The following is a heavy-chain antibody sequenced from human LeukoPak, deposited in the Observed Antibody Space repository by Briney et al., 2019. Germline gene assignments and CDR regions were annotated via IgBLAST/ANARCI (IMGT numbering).Heavy chain of an antibody. CDR2: ISGSGGST. J-gene: IGHJ4*02. Sequence: GGSLRLSCAASGFTFSSYAMSWVRQAPGKGLEWVSAISGSGGSTYYADSVKGRFTIYRDNSKNTLYLQMNSLRAEDTAVYYCAKDQLWFGEFSFDGWGQGTLVTVSS. CDR1: GFTFSSYA. D-gene: IGHD3-10*01. CDR3: AKDQLWFGEFSFDG. V-gene: IGHV3-23*01.